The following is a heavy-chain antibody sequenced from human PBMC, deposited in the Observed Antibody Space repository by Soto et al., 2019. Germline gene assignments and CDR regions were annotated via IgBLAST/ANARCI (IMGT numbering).Heavy chain of an antibody. J-gene: IGHJ6*02. CDR1: GGSFSGYY. D-gene: IGHD3-10*01. V-gene: IGHV4-34*01. Sequence: QVQLQQWGAGLLKPSETLSLTCAVYGGSFSGYYWSWIRQPPGKGLEWIGEINHSGSTNYNPSLKSRVTISVDTSENQFPLTVSCVTAADRAVYYCARRGGTMVRIYGMDVWGQGTTVTVSS. CDR2: INHSGST. CDR3: ARRGGTMVRIYGMDV.